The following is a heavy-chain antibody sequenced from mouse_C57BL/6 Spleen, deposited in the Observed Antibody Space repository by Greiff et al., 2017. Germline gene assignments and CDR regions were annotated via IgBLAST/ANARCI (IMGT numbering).Heavy chain of an antibody. J-gene: IGHJ3*01. V-gene: IGHV1-76*01. Sequence: VKLVESGAELVRPGASVKLSCKASGYTFTDYYINWVKQRPGQGLEWIARIYPGSGNTYYNEKFKGKATLTAEKSSSTAYMQLSSLTSEDSAVYFCARSGVVANPAWFAYWGQGTLVTVSA. CDR3: ARSGVVANPAWFAY. D-gene: IGHD1-1*01. CDR1: GYTFTDYY. CDR2: IYPGSGNT.